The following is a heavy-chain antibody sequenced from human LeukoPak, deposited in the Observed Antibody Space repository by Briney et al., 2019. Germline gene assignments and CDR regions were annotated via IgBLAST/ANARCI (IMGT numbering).Heavy chain of an antibody. D-gene: IGHD3-22*01. CDR2: ISDSGGRT. CDR3: AKRGVVIRVILVGFHKEAYYFDS. CDR1: GITLSNYG. J-gene: IGHJ4*02. Sequence: LSGGSLRLSCAVSGITLSNYGMSWVRQAPGKGLEWVAGISDSGGRTNYADSVKGRFTISRDNPKNTLYQQINSLRAEDTAVYFCAKRGVVIRVILVGFHKEAYYFDSWGQGALVTVSS. V-gene: IGHV3-23*01.